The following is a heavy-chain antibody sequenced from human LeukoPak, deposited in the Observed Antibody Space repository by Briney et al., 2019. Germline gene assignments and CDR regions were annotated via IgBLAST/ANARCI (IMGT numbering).Heavy chain of an antibody. J-gene: IGHJ4*02. Sequence: PGGSLRLSCAASGFTFSNAWMNWVRQAPGKGLEGVGRIKSKTGGGTTDYAAPVKGRFTISREDSKHTLYLQMNRLKTEATAVYYCTTDDVMITFGGVIFWGQGTLVTVSS. CDR1: GFTFSNAW. D-gene: IGHD3-16*02. CDR3: TTDDVMITFGGVIF. CDR2: IKSKTGGGTT. V-gene: IGHV3-15*07.